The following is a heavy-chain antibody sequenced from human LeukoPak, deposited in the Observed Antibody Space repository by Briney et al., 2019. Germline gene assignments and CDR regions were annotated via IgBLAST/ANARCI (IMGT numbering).Heavy chain of an antibody. CDR1: GGSISSGGYS. CDR3: ARDVMGFMDV. Sequence: SQTLSLTCTVSGGSISSGGYSWSWIRQHPGKGLEWIGYIYYSGSTYYNPSLKSRVTISVDTSKNQFSLKLSSVTAADTAVYYCARDVMGFMDVWGKGTTVTVSS. CDR2: IYYSGST. V-gene: IGHV4-31*03. J-gene: IGHJ6*03. D-gene: IGHD1-26*01.